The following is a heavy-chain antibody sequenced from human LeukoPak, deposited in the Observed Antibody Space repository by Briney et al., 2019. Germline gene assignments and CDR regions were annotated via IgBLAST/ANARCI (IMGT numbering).Heavy chain of an antibody. D-gene: IGHD3-22*01. V-gene: IGHV3-74*01. Sequence: GGSLRLSCAASGFTFSSYWMHWVRQAPGKGLVWVSRIKSDGSTNYADSVKGRFTISRDNAKDAVSLQMNSLRAEDTGVYYCARAPSEIGGYYPEYFRHWGQGTLVTVSS. CDR1: GFTFSSYW. J-gene: IGHJ1*01. CDR2: IKSDGST. CDR3: ARAPSEIGGYYPEYFRH.